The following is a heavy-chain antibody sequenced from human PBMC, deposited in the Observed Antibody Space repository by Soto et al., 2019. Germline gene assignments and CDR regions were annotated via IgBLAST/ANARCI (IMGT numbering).Heavy chain of an antibody. D-gene: IGHD3-22*01. CDR2: ITVGTGNT. J-gene: IGHJ4*02. Sequence: QMQLVQSGPEVKKPGTSVKVSCKASGFIFTSSSVQWVRQARGQRLEWIGWITVGTGNTNYAQKFQERVTIPRDMSTSTAYMELSNLRSEDTAVYYCAAGDSSGYYGGWGQGTQVTVSS. V-gene: IGHV1-58*01. CDR3: AAGDSSGYYGG. CDR1: GFIFTSSS.